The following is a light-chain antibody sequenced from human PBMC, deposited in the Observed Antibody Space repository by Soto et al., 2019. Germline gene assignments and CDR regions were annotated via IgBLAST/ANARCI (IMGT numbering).Light chain of an antibody. CDR2: DAS. J-gene: IGKJ3*01. Sequence: EIVLTQSPATLSLSPGDRATLSCRASQSISSYLAWYQQKPGQAPRLLIYDASIRATGIPARFRGSGSGTDFTLTISSLEPEDFAVYYCQKRSKWPLFGPGTKVDIK. CDR3: QKRSKWPL. V-gene: IGKV3-11*01. CDR1: QSISSY.